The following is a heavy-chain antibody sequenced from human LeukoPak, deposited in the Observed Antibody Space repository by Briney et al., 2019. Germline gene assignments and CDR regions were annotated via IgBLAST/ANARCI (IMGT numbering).Heavy chain of an antibody. V-gene: IGHV4-61*02. CDR1: GGSISSGSYY. CDR3: ARAGYCSSTSCYRGRWFDP. D-gene: IGHD2-2*02. Sequence: PSQTLSLTCTVSGGSISSGSYYRSWIRQPAGKGLEWIGRIYTSGSTNYNPSLKSRVTISVDTSKNQFSLKLSSVTAADTAVYYCARAGYCSSTSCYRGRWFDPWGQGTLVTVSS. J-gene: IGHJ5*02. CDR2: IYTSGST.